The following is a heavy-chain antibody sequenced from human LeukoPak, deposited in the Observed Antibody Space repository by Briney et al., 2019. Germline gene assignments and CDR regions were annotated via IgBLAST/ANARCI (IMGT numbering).Heavy chain of an antibody. J-gene: IGHJ3*01. D-gene: IGHD3-10*01. CDR1: EFTLSDYH. CDR2: ITISSGHT. Sequence: PGGSLRLSCVASEFTLSDYHMSWIRQAPGKGLEWVSSITISSGHTNYADSVKGRFIISSDSAKNSLYLQMNSLRAEDTAIYFCARETPQTMVRGVIGWGQGTMVTVSS. CDR3: ARETPQTMVRGVIG. V-gene: IGHV3-11*05.